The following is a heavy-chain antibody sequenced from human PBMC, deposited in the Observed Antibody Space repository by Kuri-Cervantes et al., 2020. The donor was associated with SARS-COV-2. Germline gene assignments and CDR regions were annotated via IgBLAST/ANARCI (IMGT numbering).Heavy chain of an antibody. V-gene: IGHV3-33*08. CDR2: IWYDGSNK. CDR3: ARDEGGLEMGHLGDAFDI. J-gene: IGHJ3*02. D-gene: IGHD5-24*01. CDR1: GFTFSSYG. Sequence: GESLKISCAASGFTFSSYGMHWVRQAPGKGLEWVAVIWYDGSNKYYADSVKGRFTISRDNSKNTLYLQMNSLRAEDTAVYYCARDEGGLEMGHLGDAFDIWGQGTMVTVSS.